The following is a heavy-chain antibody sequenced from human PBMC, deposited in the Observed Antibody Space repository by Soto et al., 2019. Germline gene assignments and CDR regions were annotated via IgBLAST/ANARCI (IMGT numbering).Heavy chain of an antibody. J-gene: IGHJ4*02. Sequence: PSETLSLTCAVSGGSISSSNWWSWVRQPPGKGLEWIGEIYHSGSTNYNPSLKSRVTISVDKSKNQFSLKLSSVTAADTAVYYCARDWEYSGYDLGFYFDYWGQGTLVTVSS. CDR2: IYHSGST. CDR1: GGSISSSNW. CDR3: ARDWEYSGYDLGFYFDY. V-gene: IGHV4-4*02. D-gene: IGHD5-12*01.